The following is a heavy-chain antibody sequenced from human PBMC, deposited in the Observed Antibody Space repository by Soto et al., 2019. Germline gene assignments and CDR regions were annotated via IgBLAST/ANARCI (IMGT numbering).Heavy chain of an antibody. J-gene: IGHJ6*02. CDR1: GFTFISHA. V-gene: IGHV3-30-3*01. CDR3: ARPRNIVIWFGELPDV. D-gene: IGHD3-10*01. CDR2: ISYDGSDK. Sequence: QVQLVESGGGVVQPGRSLRLSCAASGFTFISHAMHWVRQAPGKGLEWVGVISYDGSDKYYAVSVKGRFTISRDNSKNTLYLQMNSLRVEDTAAYYCARPRNIVIWFGELPDVWGQGTTVIVS.